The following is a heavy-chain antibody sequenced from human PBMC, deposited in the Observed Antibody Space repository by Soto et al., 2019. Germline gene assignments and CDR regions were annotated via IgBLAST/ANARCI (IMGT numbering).Heavy chain of an antibody. CDR2: INPNSGGT. D-gene: IGHD6-6*01. V-gene: IGHV1-2*02. J-gene: IGHJ6*02. Sequence: RASVKVSCKTSGYTFTGYYMHWVRQAPGQGLEWMGWINPNSGGTNYAQKFQGRVTMTRDTSISTTYMELSRLRSDDTAVYYCARLKSSSESRYGMDVWGQGTTVTVSS. CDR3: ARLKSSSESRYGMDV. CDR1: GYTFTGYY.